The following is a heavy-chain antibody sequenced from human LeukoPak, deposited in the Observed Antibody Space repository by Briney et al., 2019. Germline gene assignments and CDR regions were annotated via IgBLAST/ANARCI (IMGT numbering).Heavy chain of an antibody. J-gene: IGHJ4*02. CDR1: GFTFSNSW. D-gene: IGHD1-26*01. CDR3: VRDLGGRSGH. V-gene: IGHV3-74*01. Sequence: GGSLRLSCAASGFTFSNSWMHWVRKAPGKGLVWVALIYGDGSFTRYADSVKGRFTISRDNAKNTVYLQMNSLRAEDTAVYYCVRDLGGRSGHWGQGTLVTVSS. CDR2: IYGDGSFT.